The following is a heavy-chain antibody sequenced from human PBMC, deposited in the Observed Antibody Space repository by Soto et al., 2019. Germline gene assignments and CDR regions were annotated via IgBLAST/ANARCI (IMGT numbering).Heavy chain of an antibody. CDR2: IYWDDDK. CDR1: GFSLSTSGVG. Sequence: SGPTLVNPTQTLTLTCTFSGFSLSTSGVGVGWIRQPPGKSLEWLALIYWDDDKRYSPSLKSRLTITKDTSKNQVVLTMTNMDPVDTATYYCAHKGYKLVQPQAFDPWGQGTLVTVSS. J-gene: IGHJ5*02. V-gene: IGHV2-5*02. D-gene: IGHD6-13*01. CDR3: AHKGYKLVQPQAFDP.